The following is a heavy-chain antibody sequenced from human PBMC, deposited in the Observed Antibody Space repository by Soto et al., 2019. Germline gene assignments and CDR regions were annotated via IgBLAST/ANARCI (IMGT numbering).Heavy chain of an antibody. CDR1: GCSISSGGYS. J-gene: IGHJ4*02. D-gene: IGHD2-21*02. Sequence: QLQLQESGSGLVKPSQTLSLTCAVSGCSISSGGYSWSWIRQPPGKGLEWIGYIYHRGSTCYNPSLKRRVTISLDRPKTQYSLKLSSVTAADTAVYGCARGPDCGGDCYAYDVDYWGQGTLVTVSS. V-gene: IGHV4-30-2*01. CDR3: ARGPDCGGDCYAYDVDY. CDR2: IYHRGST.